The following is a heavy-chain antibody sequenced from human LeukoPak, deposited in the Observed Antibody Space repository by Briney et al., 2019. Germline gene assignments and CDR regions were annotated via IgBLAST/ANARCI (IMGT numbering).Heavy chain of an antibody. V-gene: IGHV3-7*01. Sequence: GGSLRLSCAASGFTFSSYAMSWVRQAPGKGLEWVANIKQDGSEKYYVDSVKGRFTISRDNAKNSLYLQMNSLRAEDTAVYYCARGRGNSLGYWGQGTLVTVSS. J-gene: IGHJ4*02. CDR3: ARGRGNSLGY. CDR2: IKQDGSEK. CDR1: GFTFSSYA. D-gene: IGHD4-23*01.